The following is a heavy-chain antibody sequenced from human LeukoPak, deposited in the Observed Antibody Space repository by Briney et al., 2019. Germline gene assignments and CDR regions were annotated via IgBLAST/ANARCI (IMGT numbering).Heavy chain of an antibody. D-gene: IGHD3-16*01. CDR2: INHSGST. Sequence: SETLSLTCAVYGGSFSGYYWSWIRQPPGKGLEWIGEINHSGSTNYNPSLKSRVTISVDTSKNQFSLKLSSVTAADTAVYYCARDRRAGRGGNWFDPWGQGTLVTVSS. CDR1: GGSFSGYY. J-gene: IGHJ5*02. CDR3: ARDRRAGRGGNWFDP. V-gene: IGHV4-34*01.